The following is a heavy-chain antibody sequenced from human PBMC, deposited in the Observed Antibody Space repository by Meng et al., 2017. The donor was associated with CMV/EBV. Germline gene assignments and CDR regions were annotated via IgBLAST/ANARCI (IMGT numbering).Heavy chain of an antibody. J-gene: IGHJ3*02. D-gene: IGHD3-22*01. V-gene: IGHV1-2*02. CDR2: INPNSGGT. CDR3: APAYYYDSSGYFEAFDI. Sequence: ASVKVSCKASGYTFTGYYMHWVRQAPGQGLEWMGWINPNSGGTNYAQKFQGRVTMTRDTSISTAYMELSRLRSDDTAVYYCAPAYYYDSSGYFEAFDIWGQGTMVTVSS. CDR1: GYTFTGYY.